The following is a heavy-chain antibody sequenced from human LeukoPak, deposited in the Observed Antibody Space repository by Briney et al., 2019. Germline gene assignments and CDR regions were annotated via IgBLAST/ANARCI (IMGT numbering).Heavy chain of an antibody. V-gene: IGHV4-59*12. CDR2: IYYSGST. Sequence: SETLSLTCTVSGGSISSYYWSWIRQPPGKGLEWIGYIYYSGSTNYNPSLKSRVTISVDTSKNQFSLKLSSVTAADTAVYYCAREGLVGAYGHFDYWGQGTLVTVSS. J-gene: IGHJ4*02. D-gene: IGHD1-26*01. CDR1: GGSISSYY. CDR3: AREGLVGAYGHFDY.